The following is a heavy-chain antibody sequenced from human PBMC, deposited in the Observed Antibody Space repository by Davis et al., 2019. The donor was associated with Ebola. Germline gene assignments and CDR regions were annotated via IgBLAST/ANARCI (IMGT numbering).Heavy chain of an antibody. D-gene: IGHD3-16*02. CDR1: GFTFSSYA. J-gene: IGHJ4*02. V-gene: IGHV3-23*01. CDR2: ISGSGGST. CDR3: AKELSHYIWGSYRPDY. Sequence: GESLKISCAASGFTFSSYAMSWVRQAPGKGLEWVSAISGSGGSTYYADSVKGRFTISRDNSKNTLYLQMNSLRAEDTAVYYCAKELSHYIWGSYRPDYWGQGTLVTVSS.